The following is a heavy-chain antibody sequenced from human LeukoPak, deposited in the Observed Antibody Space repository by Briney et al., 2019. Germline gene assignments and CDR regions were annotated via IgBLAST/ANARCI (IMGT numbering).Heavy chain of an antibody. V-gene: IGHV3-15*01. CDR2: IKSKTDGGTT. D-gene: IGHD3-22*01. CDR3: TTVAYYYDAVDY. J-gene: IGHJ4*02. CDR1: GFTFSSYS. Sequence: GGSLRLSCAASGFTFSSYSMSWVRQAPGKGLEWVGRIKSKTDGGTTDYAAPVKGRFTISRDDSKNTLYLQMNSLKTEDTAVYYCTTVAYYYDAVDYWGQGTLVTVSS.